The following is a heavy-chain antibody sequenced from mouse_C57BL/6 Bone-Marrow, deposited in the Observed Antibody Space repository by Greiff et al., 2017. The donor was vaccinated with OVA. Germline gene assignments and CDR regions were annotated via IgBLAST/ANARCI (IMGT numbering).Heavy chain of an antibody. Sequence: DVKLLESGPGLVKPSQTVFLTCTVTGISITTGNYRWSWIRQFPGNKLEWIGYIYYSGTITYNPSLTSRTTITRNTPKNQFFLEMNSLTAEDTATYYCARDSGPTYFDYWGQGTTLTVSS. D-gene: IGHD4-1*02. V-gene: IGHV3-5*01. CDR1: GISITTGNYR. J-gene: IGHJ2*01. CDR3: ARDSGPTYFDY. CDR2: IYYSGTI.